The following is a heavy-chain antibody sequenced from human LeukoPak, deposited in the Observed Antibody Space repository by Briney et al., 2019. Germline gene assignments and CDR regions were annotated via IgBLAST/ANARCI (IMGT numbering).Heavy chain of an antibody. Sequence: SVKVSCKASGYTFTSYGISWVRQAPGQGLEWMGGIIPIFGTANYAQKFQGRVTITTDESTSTAYMELSSLRSEDTAVYYCARQNYGIAAAGTRYWGQGTLVTVSS. V-gene: IGHV1-69*05. CDR3: ARQNYGIAAAGTRY. CDR2: IIPIFGTA. J-gene: IGHJ4*02. CDR1: GYTFTSYG. D-gene: IGHD6-13*01.